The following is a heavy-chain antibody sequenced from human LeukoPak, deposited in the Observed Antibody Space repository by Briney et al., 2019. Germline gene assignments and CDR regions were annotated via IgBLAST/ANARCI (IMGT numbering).Heavy chain of an antibody. J-gene: IGHJ5*02. CDR1: GGSISSYY. Sequence: PSETLSLTCTVSGGSISSYYWSWIRQPPGKGLEWIGYIYYSGSTNYNPSLKSRVTISVDTSKNQFSLKLSSVTAADTAVYYCARGRWFGEFFDPWGQGTLVTVSS. CDR3: ARGRWFGEFFDP. D-gene: IGHD3-10*01. V-gene: IGHV4-59*12. CDR2: IYYSGST.